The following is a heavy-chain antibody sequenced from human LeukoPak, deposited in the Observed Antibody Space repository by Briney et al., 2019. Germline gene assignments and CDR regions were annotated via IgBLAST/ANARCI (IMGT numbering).Heavy chain of an antibody. CDR3: ARVTVATSPKTYYYYYMDV. D-gene: IGHD5-12*01. CDR2: IYTSGST. V-gene: IGHV4-4*07. J-gene: IGHJ6*03. CDR1: GGSISSYC. Sequence: SETLSLTCTVSGGSISSYCWSWIRQPAGKGLEWIGRIYTSGSTNYNPSLKSRVTMSVDTSKNQFSLKLSSVTAADTAVYYCARVTVATSPKTYYYYYMDVWGKGTTVTISS.